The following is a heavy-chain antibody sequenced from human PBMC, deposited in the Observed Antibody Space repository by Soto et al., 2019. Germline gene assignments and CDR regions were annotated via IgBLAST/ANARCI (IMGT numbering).Heavy chain of an antibody. D-gene: IGHD6-13*01. Sequence: EVQLAESGGGLAQPGGSLRLSCAASGFTLSGYAMDWVRQAPGKGLEYVSGISSNGVGTYYANSVQGRFTISRDNSKNTVNLQRGSLSLEDMVVFNGPRRAGPDFTNMDAWAKGPRSPSP. V-gene: IGHV3-64*01. CDR1: GFTLSGYA. CDR2: ISSNGVGT. J-gene: IGHJ6*03. CDR3: PRRAGPDFTNMDA.